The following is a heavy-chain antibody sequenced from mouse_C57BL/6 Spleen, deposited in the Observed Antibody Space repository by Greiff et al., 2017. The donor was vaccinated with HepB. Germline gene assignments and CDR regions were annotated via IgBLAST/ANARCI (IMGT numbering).Heavy chain of an antibody. CDR3: PRDRKNYYGSSYFWYFDV. Sequence: EVKLVESGGGLVKPGGSLKLSCAASGFTFSSYAMSWVRQTPEKRLEWVATISDGGSYTYYPDNVKGRFTISRDNAKNNLYLQMSHLKSEDTAMYYCPRDRKNYYGSSYFWYFDVWGTGTTVTVSS. D-gene: IGHD1-1*01. CDR2: ISDGGSYT. J-gene: IGHJ1*03. V-gene: IGHV5-4*01. CDR1: GFTFSSYA.